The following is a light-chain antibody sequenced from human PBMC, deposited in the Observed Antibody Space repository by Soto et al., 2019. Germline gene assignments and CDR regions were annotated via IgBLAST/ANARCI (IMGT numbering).Light chain of an antibody. Sequence: EIVLTQSPATLCLSPLEGAPLXWRASQTIRNYLAWYQQKPGQAPRLLIYDASNRATGIPARFSGSGSGTDFTLTISSLQPEDFATYYCQQSYITPVTFGQGTKVDIK. V-gene: IGKV3-11*01. CDR3: QQSYITPVT. CDR1: QTIRNY. CDR2: DAS. J-gene: IGKJ1*01.